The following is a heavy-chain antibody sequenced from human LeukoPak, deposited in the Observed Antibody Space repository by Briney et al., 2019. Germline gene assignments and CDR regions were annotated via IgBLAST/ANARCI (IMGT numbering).Heavy chain of an antibody. D-gene: IGHD3-10*01. J-gene: IGHJ4*02. CDR3: AKERDTMVRVFDY. Sequence: PGGSLRLSCAASGFTFSSYGMRWARQAPGKGLEWVAVISYDGSNKYYADSVKGRFTISRDNSKNTLYLQMNSLRAEDTAVYYCAKERDTMVRVFDYWGQGTLVTVSS. CDR1: GFTFSSYG. CDR2: ISYDGSNK. V-gene: IGHV3-30*18.